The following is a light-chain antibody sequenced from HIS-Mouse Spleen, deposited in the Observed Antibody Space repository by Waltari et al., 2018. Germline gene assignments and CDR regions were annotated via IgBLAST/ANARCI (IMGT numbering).Light chain of an antibody. J-gene: IGLJ2*01. CDR1: KLGDKY. CDR2: QDS. V-gene: IGLV3-1*01. CDR3: QAWDSSTAV. Sequence: SYELTQPPSVSVSPGQTASITCSGDKLGDKYACWYQQKPAQSPVLVIYQDSKRPSGIPERFSGSNSGNTATLTSGGTQAMDEADYYCQAWDSSTAVFGGGTKLTVL.